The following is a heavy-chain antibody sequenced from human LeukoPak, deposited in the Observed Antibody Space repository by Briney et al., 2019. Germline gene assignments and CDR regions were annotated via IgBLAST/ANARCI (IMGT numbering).Heavy chain of an antibody. CDR2: ISSSSSYI. D-gene: IGHD3-22*01. CDR3: ARDYYDSSGYHHYFDY. V-gene: IGHV3-21*01. J-gene: IGHJ4*02. CDR1: GFTFSSYS. Sequence: GGSLRLSCAASGFTFSSYSMNWVRQAPGKGLEWVSSISSSSSYIYYADSVKGRFTISRDNAKNSLYLQMNSLRAEDTAVYYCARDYYDSSGYHHYFDYWGQGTLVTVSS.